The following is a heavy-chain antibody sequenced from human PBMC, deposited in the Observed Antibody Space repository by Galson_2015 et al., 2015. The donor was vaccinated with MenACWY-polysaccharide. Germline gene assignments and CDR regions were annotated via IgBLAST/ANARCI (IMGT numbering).Heavy chain of an antibody. Sequence: SLRLSCAASGFTFRTFPMNWVRQTPGKGLEWVSYISASSSAIYYADSVKGRPTISRDNAKKSLYLQMNSLRDEDTAVYYCALYNWNDKGGALDIWGRGTMVTVSS. V-gene: IGHV3-48*02. CDR3: ALYNWNDKGGALDI. CDR1: GFTFRTFP. CDR2: ISASSSAI. J-gene: IGHJ3*02. D-gene: IGHD1-1*01.